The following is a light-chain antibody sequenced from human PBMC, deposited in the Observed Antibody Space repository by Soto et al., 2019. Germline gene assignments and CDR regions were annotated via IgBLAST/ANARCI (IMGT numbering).Light chain of an antibody. CDR3: QQSYSTPFT. J-gene: IGKJ3*01. CDR1: QSISNY. V-gene: IGKV1-39*01. Sequence: DIQMTQSPSSLSASVGDRVTITCRAGQSISNYLNWYQQKPGKAPKLLIYAASSLQSGVPSRFSGIGSGTDFTLSISSLQPEDFASYYCQQSYSTPFTFGPGTKVVIK. CDR2: AAS.